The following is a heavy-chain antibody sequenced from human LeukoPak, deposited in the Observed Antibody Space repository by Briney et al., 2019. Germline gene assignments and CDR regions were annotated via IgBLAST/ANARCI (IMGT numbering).Heavy chain of an antibody. CDR3: ARARYDYVWGSYRGTAFDY. V-gene: IGHV3-33*08. D-gene: IGHD3-16*02. CDR2: IWYDGSNK. Sequence: GGSLRLSCAASGFTVGTNSMSWVRQAPGKGLEWVAVIWYDGSNKYYADSVKGRFTISRDNSKNTLYLQMNSLRAEDTAVYYCARARYDYVWGSYRGTAFDYWGQGTLVTVSS. J-gene: IGHJ4*02. CDR1: GFTVGTNS.